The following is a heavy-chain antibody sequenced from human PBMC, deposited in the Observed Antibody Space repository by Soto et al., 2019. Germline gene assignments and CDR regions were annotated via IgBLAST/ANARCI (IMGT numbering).Heavy chain of an antibody. CDR3: AREAQIVGATNWFDP. V-gene: IGHV3-48*01. Sequence: GGSMRVACAASGFTFSSYSMNWVCQAPGKGLEWVSYISSSSSSTIYYADSVKGRFTISRDNAKNSLYLQMNSLRAEDTAVYYCAREAQIVGATNWFDPWGQGTLVTVSS. D-gene: IGHD1-26*01. CDR2: ISSSSSSTI. CDR1: GFTFSSYS. J-gene: IGHJ5*02.